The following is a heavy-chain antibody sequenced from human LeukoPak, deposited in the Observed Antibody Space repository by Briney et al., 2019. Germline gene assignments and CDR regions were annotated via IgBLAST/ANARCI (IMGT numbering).Heavy chain of an antibody. CDR3: ARDRIQLWSTYYFDY. D-gene: IGHD5-18*01. Sequence: SETLSLTCAVYGGSFSGYYWSWIRQPPGKGLEWIGEINHSGSTNYNPSLKSRVTMSVDTSKNQFSLKLSSVTAADTAVYYCARDRIQLWSTYYFDYWGQGTLVTVSS. CDR2: INHSGST. V-gene: IGHV4-34*01. J-gene: IGHJ4*02. CDR1: GGSFSGYY.